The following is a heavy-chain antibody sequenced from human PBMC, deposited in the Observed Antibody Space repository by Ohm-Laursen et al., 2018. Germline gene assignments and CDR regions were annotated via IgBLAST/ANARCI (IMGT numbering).Heavy chain of an antibody. D-gene: IGHD6-19*01. V-gene: IGHV4-34*01. CDR3: ARGFSGWWGRIDY. CDR2: INHSRST. Sequence: SETLSLTCAVYGGSFSGYYWNWIRQPPGKGLEWIGEINHSRSTKYNSSFKSRVTISVDTSKNQFSRKLSSVTAADTAVYYCARGFSGWWGRIDYWGQGILVTVSS. CDR1: GGSFSGYY. J-gene: IGHJ4*02.